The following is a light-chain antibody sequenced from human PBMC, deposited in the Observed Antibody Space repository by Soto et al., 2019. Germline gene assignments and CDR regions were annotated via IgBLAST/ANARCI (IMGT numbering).Light chain of an antibody. CDR3: QQYGSSPWT. Sequence: EIVLTQSPGTLSLSPGERATLSCRASQSVSSSYLAWYQQKPGQAPRLRLYGVSSRATGIPDRVSGRGSGTDFTLTISRLETEDFAVDYCQQYGSSPWTFGQGTKVEIK. J-gene: IGKJ1*01. CDR2: GVS. V-gene: IGKV3-20*01. CDR1: QSVSSSY.